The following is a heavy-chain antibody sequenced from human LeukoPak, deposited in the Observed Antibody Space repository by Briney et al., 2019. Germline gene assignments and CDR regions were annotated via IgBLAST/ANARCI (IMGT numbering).Heavy chain of an antibody. Sequence: GASVKVSCKASGYTFTSYGISWVRQAPGQGLEWMGWINPNSGGTNYAQKFQGRVTMTRDTSISTAYMELSRLRSDDTAVYYCASAPLPGELWWDYWGQGTLVTVSS. CDR1: GYTFTSYG. J-gene: IGHJ4*02. D-gene: IGHD3-16*01. CDR3: ASAPLPGELWWDY. CDR2: INPNSGGT. V-gene: IGHV1-2*02.